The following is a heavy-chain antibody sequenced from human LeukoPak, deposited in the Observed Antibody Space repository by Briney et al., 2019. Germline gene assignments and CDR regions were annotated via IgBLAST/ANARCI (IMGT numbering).Heavy chain of an antibody. CDR2: IKSKTDGGTT. CDR3: ARGRPGTVFLCDY. CDR1: RFTVSSTY. J-gene: IGHJ4*02. D-gene: IGHD1-7*01. V-gene: IGHV3-15*01. Sequence: PGGSLRLSCAASRFTVSSTYMSWVRQAPGKGLEWVGRIKSKTDGGTTDYAAPVKGRFTISRDDSKNTLYLQMNSLRAEDTAVYYCARGRPGTVFLCDYWGQGTLVTVSS.